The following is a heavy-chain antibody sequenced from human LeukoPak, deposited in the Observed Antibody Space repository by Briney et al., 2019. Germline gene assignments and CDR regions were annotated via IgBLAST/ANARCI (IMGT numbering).Heavy chain of an antibody. D-gene: IGHD3-3*01. V-gene: IGHV1-2*06. CDR3: ARVEATIFGVDRDDY. Sequence: ASVKVSCKASGYTFTGYYMHWVRQAPGQGLEWMGRINPNSGGTNYAQKFQGRVTMTRGTSISTAYMELSRLRSDDTAVYYCARVEATIFGVDRDDYWGQGTLVTVSS. CDR1: GYTFTGYY. CDR2: INPNSGGT. J-gene: IGHJ4*02.